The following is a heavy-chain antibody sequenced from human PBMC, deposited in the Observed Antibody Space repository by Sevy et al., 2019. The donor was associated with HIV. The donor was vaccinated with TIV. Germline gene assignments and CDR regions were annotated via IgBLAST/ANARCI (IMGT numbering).Heavy chain of an antibody. CDR2: ISYDGSNK. CDR3: ARVYYDFWSGYYDTYYYYGMDV. V-gene: IGHV3-30-3*01. D-gene: IGHD3-3*01. Sequence: GGSLRLSCAASGFTFSSYAMHWVRQAPGKGLEWVAVISYDGSNKYYADSVKGRFTIYRDNSKNTLYLQMNSLRAEDTAVYYCARVYYDFWSGYYDTYYYYGMDVWGQGTTVTVSS. J-gene: IGHJ6*02. CDR1: GFTFSSYA.